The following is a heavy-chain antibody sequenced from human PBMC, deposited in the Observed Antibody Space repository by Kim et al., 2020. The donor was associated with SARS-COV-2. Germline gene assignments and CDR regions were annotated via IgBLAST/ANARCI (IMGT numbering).Heavy chain of an antibody. J-gene: IGHJ5*02. V-gene: IGHV6-1*01. Sequence: VSVKSRITINPDTSKNQFSLQLNSVTPEDTAVYYCARAGRGSGWYNWFDPWGQGTLVTVSS. D-gene: IGHD6-19*01. CDR3: ARAGRGSGWYNWFDP.